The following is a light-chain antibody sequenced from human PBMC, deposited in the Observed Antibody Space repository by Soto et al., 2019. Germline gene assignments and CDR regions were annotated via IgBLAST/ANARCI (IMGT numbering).Light chain of an antibody. CDR1: QSISSW. J-gene: IGKJ1*01. CDR3: QQYNSYPWT. CDR2: DAS. V-gene: IGKV1-5*01. Sequence: GARVTITCPASQSISSWLAWYQQKPGKAPKLLIYDASSLESGVPSRCCSSGSGTEFTLTISSLQPDDFATYYCQQYNSYPWTFGQGTKVDIK.